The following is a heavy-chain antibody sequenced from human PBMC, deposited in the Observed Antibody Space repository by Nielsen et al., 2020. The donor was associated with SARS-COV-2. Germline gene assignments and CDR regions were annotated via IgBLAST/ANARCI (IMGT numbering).Heavy chain of an antibody. CDR2: INHSGST. D-gene: IGHD6-6*01. CDR1: GGSISSYY. J-gene: IGHJ1*01. CDR3: ARPKYPLGAARKEYFQH. Sequence: SETLSLTCTVSGGSISSYYWSWIRQPPGKGLEWIGEINHSGSTNYNPSLKSRVTISVDTSKNQFSLKLSSVTAADTAVYYCARPKYPLGAARKEYFQHWGQGTLVTVSS. V-gene: IGHV4-34*01.